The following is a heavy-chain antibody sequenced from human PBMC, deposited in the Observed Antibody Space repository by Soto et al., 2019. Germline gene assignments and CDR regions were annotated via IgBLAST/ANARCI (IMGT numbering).Heavy chain of an antibody. D-gene: IGHD5-12*01. J-gene: IGHJ6*02. Sequence: SETLSLTCSVSGGSMTGYYWSWIRQPAGKGPEWIGRIYRSGDTNYNPSLKSRVTMSVDTSKNKFSLKLSSATAADTAVYYCARDRGYGGNSEGYYYYGMDVWGQGTTVTVSS. CDR3: ARDRGYGGNSEGYYYYGMDV. CDR2: IYRSGDT. V-gene: IGHV4-4*07. CDR1: GGSMTGYY.